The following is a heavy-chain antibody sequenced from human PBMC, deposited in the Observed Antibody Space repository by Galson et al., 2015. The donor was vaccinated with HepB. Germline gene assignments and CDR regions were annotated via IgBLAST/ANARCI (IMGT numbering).Heavy chain of an antibody. Sequence: SLRLSCAASGLTFGDHLMNWVRQAPGKGLEWVGFIRSKAYGGTTEYAASVKGRFTISRDDSKSIAYLQMNSLKSEDTAVYYCGTGHTSSWYTIYWGQGTLATVSS. CDR3: GTGHTSSWYTIY. CDR1: GLTFGDHL. J-gene: IGHJ4*02. D-gene: IGHD6-13*01. V-gene: IGHV3-49*04. CDR2: IRSKAYGGTT.